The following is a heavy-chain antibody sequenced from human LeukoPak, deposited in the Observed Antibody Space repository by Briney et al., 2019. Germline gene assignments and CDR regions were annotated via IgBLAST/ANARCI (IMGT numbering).Heavy chain of an antibody. CDR2: IYYSGST. CDR1: GGSISSGGYS. V-gene: IGHV4-31*03. CDR3: ARRGSRWSGYSYWFDP. D-gene: IGHD3-3*01. Sequence: PSETLSLTCTVSGGSISSGGYSWSWLRQHPGKGLEWIGYIYYSGSTYYNPSLKSRVTISVDTSKSQFSLKLSSVTAADTAVYYCARRGSRWSGYSYWFDPWGQGTLVTVSS. J-gene: IGHJ5*02.